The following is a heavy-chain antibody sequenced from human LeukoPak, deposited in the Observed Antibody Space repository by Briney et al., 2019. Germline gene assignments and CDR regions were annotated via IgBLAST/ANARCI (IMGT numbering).Heavy chain of an antibody. D-gene: IGHD6-19*01. J-gene: IGHJ4*02. CDR3: ARILDSAWGELGY. CDR2: INTDGSGT. V-gene: IGHV3-74*01. CDR1: GFTFSSYW. Sequence: GGSLRLSCAASGFTFSSYWMHWVRQAPGKGLVWVSRINTDGSGTTYADSVKGRFTISRDYAKNSLYLQMNSLRAEDTAVYYCARILDSAWGELGYWGQGTLVTVSS.